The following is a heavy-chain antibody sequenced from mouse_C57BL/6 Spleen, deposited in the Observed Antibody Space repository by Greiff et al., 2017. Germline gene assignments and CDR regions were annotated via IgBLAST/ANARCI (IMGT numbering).Heavy chain of an antibody. D-gene: IGHD2-2*01. V-gene: IGHV5-17*01. CDR2: ISSGSSTI. CDR1: GFTFSDYG. J-gene: IGHJ4*01. CDR3: AREGLRRDYYAMDY. Sequence: EVHLVESGGGLVKPGGSLKLSCAASGFTFSDYGMHWVRQAPEKGLEWVAYISSGSSTIYYADTVKGRFTISRDNAKNTLFLQMTSLRSEDTAMYYCAREGLRRDYYAMDYWGQGTSVTVSA.